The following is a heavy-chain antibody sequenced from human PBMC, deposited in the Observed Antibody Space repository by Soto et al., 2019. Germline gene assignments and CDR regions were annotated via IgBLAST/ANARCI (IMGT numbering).Heavy chain of an antibody. V-gene: IGHV4-34*01. CDR2: VKDGGHT. CDR1: GGSLSGYY. D-gene: IGHD5-12*01. Sequence: QVQLQQWGAGLLKPSETLSLNCAVTGGSLSGYYWSWIRQPPGKGLEWIGEVKDGGHTNYSPSLRGXXTXSXDTSHNRVSLRLNSVTAADTGVYSCARGQEGVVATHWDQGSLVTVSS. CDR3: ARGQEGVVATH. J-gene: IGHJ4*02.